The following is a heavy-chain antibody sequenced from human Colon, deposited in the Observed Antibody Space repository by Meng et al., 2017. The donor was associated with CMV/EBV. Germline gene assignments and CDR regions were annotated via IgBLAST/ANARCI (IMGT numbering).Heavy chain of an antibody. J-gene: IGHJ4*02. CDR2: IYYSGST. CDR3: ARDRGYYDSSGYYDY. D-gene: IGHD3-22*01. Sequence: GSLRLSCTVSGGSIGSSSYYWGWIRQPPGKGLEWIGSIYYSGSTYYNPSLKSRVTISVDTSKNQFSLKLSSVTAADTAVYYCARDRGYYDSSGYYDYWGQGTLVTVSS. CDR1: GGSIGSSSYY. V-gene: IGHV4-39*07.